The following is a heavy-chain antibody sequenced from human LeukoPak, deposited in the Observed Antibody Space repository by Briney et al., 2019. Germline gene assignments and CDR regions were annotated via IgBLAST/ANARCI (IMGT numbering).Heavy chain of an antibody. CDR3: ARVGYGDYTPIFDY. CDR2: IIPIFGTA. Sequence: ASVKVSCKASGGTFSSYAISWVRQAPGQGLEWMGGIIPIFGTANYAQKFQGRVTMTRDTSTSTVYMELSSLRSEDTAVYYCARVGYGDYTPIFDYWGQGTLVTVSS. CDR1: GGTFSSYA. D-gene: IGHD4-17*01. J-gene: IGHJ4*02. V-gene: IGHV1-69*05.